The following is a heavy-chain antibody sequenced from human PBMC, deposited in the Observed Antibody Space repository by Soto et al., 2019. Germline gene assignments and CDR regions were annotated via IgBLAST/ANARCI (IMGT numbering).Heavy chain of an antibody. CDR1: GFTFNIYW. CDR2: IKFDESTT. J-gene: IGHJ6*02. Sequence: EVQVVESGGGLIQPGGSMRLSCVASGFTFNIYWMHWVRQAPGKGLVWVSRIKFDESTTSYADSVKGRFTISRDNAKNTVFLQMNSLRADDTGVYYCARGIRNYYGVDVWGPGTTVTVSS. CDR3: ARGIRNYYGVDV. V-gene: IGHV3-74*01.